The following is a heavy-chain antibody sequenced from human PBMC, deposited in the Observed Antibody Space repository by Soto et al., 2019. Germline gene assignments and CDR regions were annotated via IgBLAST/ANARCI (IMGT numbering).Heavy chain of an antibody. Sequence: QVHLQESGPGLVKPSETLSLTCTVSGDSVNNNDFYWAWIRQPPGKGLEWVVTVFYSGTTYHNPSIKGRVTAAVDRSENQFSLKLTSVTASDTAVYYCARLDFRSGYYGGRFDPWGQGTLVPVSS. D-gene: IGHD3-3*01. CDR1: GDSVNNNDFY. CDR3: ARLDFRSGYYGGRFDP. J-gene: IGHJ5*02. CDR2: VFYSGTT. V-gene: IGHV4-39*01.